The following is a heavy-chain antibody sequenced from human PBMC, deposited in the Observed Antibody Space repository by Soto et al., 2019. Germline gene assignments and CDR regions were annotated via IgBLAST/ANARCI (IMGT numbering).Heavy chain of an antibody. CDR2: IYYSGST. V-gene: IGHV4-59*01. CDR3: ARDSGGYSSSWRTNWFDP. D-gene: IGHD6-13*01. J-gene: IGHJ5*02. CDR1: CGSIISYY. Sequence: PSATLSLTCTVSCGSIISYYWIWIRQPPGKGLEWIGYIYYSGSTNYNPSLKSRVTISVDTSKNQFSLKLSSVTAADTAVYYCARDSGGYSSSWRTNWFDPWGQGTLVTVSS.